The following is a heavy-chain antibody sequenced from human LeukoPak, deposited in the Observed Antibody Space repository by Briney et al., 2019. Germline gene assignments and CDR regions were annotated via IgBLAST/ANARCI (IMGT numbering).Heavy chain of an antibody. D-gene: IGHD3-3*01. CDR1: GFSFSSYR. V-gene: IGHV3-74*01. CDR3: ARAPNDYWSGYSASFDF. J-gene: IGHJ4*02. CDR2: LDTDGSST. Sequence: GGSLRLSCSASGFSFSSYRMHWLRQAPGKGLVWVSRLDTDGSSTRYADSVKGRFTISRDNAKHTLYLQMNSLRAEDTAVYYCARAPNDYWSGYSASFDFWGQGTLVTVFS.